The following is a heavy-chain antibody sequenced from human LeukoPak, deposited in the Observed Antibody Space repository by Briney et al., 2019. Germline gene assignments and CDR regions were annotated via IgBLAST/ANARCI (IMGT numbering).Heavy chain of an antibody. J-gene: IGHJ4*02. V-gene: IGHV6-1*01. CDR3: ARSVIGAPVYYFEY. CDR1: GDSVSSNSAA. CDR2: TYYRSNWYT. D-gene: IGHD1-26*01. Sequence: SQTLSLTCAISGDSVSSNSAAWNWIRQSPSRGLEWLGRTYYRSNWYTDYAVSVKSRININPDTSKNQFSLLLNSVTPEDTAVYYCARSVIGAPVYYFEYWGQGTLVTVSS.